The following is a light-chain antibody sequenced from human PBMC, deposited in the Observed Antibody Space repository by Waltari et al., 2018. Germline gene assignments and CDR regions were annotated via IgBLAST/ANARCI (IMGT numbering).Light chain of an antibody. CDR1: QSIGKY. CDR3: QNHERLPAT. J-gene: IGKJ1*01. Sequence: EVVFTQSPGTLSLSPGERATLSCRASQSIGKYLVWYQQRPGQAPRLLIYAASTRATGIPDRFSGSGYGTDFSLTISRLEPEDFAVYYCQNHERLPATFGQGTKVEIK. CDR2: AAS. V-gene: IGKV3-20*01.